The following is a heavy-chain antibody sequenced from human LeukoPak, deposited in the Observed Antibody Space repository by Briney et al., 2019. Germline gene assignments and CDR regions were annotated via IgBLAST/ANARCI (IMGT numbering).Heavy chain of an antibody. D-gene: IGHD3-10*01. Sequence: GSLRLSCAASGFTFSSYAMSWVRQAPGKGLEWIGEINHSGSTNYNPSLKSRVTISVDTSKNQFSLKLSSVTAADTAVYYCARVPLIWSLDYWGQGTLVTVSS. CDR2: INHSGST. J-gene: IGHJ4*02. V-gene: IGHV4-34*01. CDR1: GFTFSSYA. CDR3: ARVPLIWSLDY.